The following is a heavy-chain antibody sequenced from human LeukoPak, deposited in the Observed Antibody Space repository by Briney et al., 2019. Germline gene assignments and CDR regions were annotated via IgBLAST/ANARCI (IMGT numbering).Heavy chain of an antibody. D-gene: IGHD3-22*01. CDR2: MTQDGSER. V-gene: IGHV3-7*01. CDR1: GFTFSNYW. CDR3: ARGSYYDSEGYYPDY. Sequence: GGSLRLSCEASGFTFSNYWMSWVRQAPGKGLGWVANMTQDGSERYYVDSVKGRFTISRDNAKNSLYLQTNSLRADDTAVYSCARGSYYDSEGYYPDYWGQGTLVTVSS. J-gene: IGHJ4*02.